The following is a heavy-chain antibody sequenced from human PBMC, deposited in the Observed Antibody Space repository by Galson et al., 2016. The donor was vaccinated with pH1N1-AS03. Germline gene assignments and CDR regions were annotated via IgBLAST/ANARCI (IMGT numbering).Heavy chain of an antibody. J-gene: IGHJ3*02. Sequence: SVKVSCKASGYTFIGYYMHWVRQAPGQGLEWLGRINPNSGGANDVQKFQDRVTMTRDTSISTAYMELSGLTSDDTAVYFCATDVVTAMGRAFDIWGQGTIVTVSS. V-gene: IGHV1-2*06. CDR3: ATDVVTAMGRAFDI. CDR1: GYTFIGYY. CDR2: INPNSGGA. D-gene: IGHD2-21*02.